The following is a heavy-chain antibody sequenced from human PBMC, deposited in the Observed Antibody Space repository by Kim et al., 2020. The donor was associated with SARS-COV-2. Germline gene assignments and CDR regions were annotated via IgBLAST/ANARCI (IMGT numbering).Heavy chain of an antibody. V-gene: IGHV3-49*02. CDR3: TKDGVPGTTVTTFEY. J-gene: IGHJ4*02. D-gene: IGHD4-17*01. Sequence: ASVKGRFTSSRDDSKSIAYLQMNSLKTEDTAVYYCTKDGVPGTTVTTFEYWGQGTLVTVSS.